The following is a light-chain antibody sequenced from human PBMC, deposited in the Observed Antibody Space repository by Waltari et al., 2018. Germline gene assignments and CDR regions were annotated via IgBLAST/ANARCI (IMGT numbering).Light chain of an antibody. Sequence: QSALTQPPSASGTPGQGVTIYCSGSSSNIGSTYVYWYQQVSGVPPKLLMFKNDQRPSGVPDRFSGSRSGASASLAISGRRSEDEGDYSCAVWDDVLSSWVFGGGTKLTVL. CDR1: SSNIGSTY. CDR2: KND. V-gene: IGLV1-47*01. CDR3: AVWDDVLSSWV. J-gene: IGLJ3*02.